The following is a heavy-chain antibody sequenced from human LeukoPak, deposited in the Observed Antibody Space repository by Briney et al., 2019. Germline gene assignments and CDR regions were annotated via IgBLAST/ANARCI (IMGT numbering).Heavy chain of an antibody. D-gene: IGHD5-18*01. J-gene: IGHJ4*02. CDR1: GGSISSYY. Sequence: PETLSLTSTVSGGSISSYYWSWIRQPPGKGLEWIGCIYYSGSTNYNPSLKSRVTISVDTSKNRFSLKLSSVTAADTAVYYCARLNSLTAVDTAMAILDYWGQGTLVTVSS. CDR3: ARLNSLTAVDTAMAILDY. V-gene: IGHV4-59*08. CDR2: IYYSGST.